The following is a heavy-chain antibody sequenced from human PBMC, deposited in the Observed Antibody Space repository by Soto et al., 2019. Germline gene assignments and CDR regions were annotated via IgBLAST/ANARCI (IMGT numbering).Heavy chain of an antibody. V-gene: IGHV4-59*01. J-gene: IGHJ5*02. D-gene: IGHD3-3*01. CDR2: IYYSGST. CDR1: GGSISSYY. CDR3: ARALDYDFWGGRNWFDP. Sequence: PSETLSLTCTVSGGSISSYYWSWIRQPPGKGLEWIGYIYYSGSTNYNPSLKSRVTISVDTSKNQFSLKLSSVTAADTAVYYCARALDYDFWGGRNWFDPWGQGTLVTVSS.